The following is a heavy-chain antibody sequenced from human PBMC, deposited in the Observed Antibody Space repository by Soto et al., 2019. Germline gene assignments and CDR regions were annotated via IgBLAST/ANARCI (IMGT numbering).Heavy chain of an antibody. CDR2: INPNNGGT. D-gene: IGHD1-1*01. CDR3: ARGSPTTTPFDY. J-gene: IGHJ4*02. CDR1: RYTFTGFH. V-gene: IGHV1-2*04. Sequence: ASVKVSCKASRYTFTGFHIHWVRQAPGQGLEWMGWINPNNGGTSYAQKFEGWVTMTRDTSISTAYMEVRRLTSDDTAVYYCARGSPTTTPFDYWGQGTLVTVSS.